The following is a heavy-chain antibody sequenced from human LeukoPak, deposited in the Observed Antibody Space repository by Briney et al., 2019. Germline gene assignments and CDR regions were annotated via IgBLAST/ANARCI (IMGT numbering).Heavy chain of an antibody. CDR1: GFTVSSNY. V-gene: IGHV3-53*01. CDR2: IYSGGST. D-gene: IGHD3-22*01. Sequence: GGSLRLSCAASGFTVSSNYMSWVRQAPGKGLEWVSVIYSGGSTHYADSVKGRFTISRDNSKNTLYLQMNSLRAEDTAVYYCASPTPRRDYYDSSGYYYQYYYYGMDVWGQGTTVTVSS. CDR3: ASPTPRRDYYDSSGYYYQYYYYGMDV. J-gene: IGHJ6*02.